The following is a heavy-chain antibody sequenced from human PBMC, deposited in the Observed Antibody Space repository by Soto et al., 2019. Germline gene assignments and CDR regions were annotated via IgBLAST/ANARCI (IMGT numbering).Heavy chain of an antibody. Sequence: ASVKVSCKASGYTSTGYYMHWVRQAPGQGLEWMGWINPNSGGTNYAQKFQGWVTMTRDTSISTAYMELSRLRSDDTAVYYCARDGRSGGATADFDYWGQGTLVTVSS. V-gene: IGHV1-2*04. CDR3: ARDGRSGGATADFDY. D-gene: IGHD1-26*01. CDR2: INPNSGGT. J-gene: IGHJ4*02. CDR1: GYTSTGYY.